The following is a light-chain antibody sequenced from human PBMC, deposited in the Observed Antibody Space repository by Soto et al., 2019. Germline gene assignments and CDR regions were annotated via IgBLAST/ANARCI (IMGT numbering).Light chain of an antibody. J-gene: IGLJ3*02. CDR1: SYDIGAGYD. CDR2: ANI. V-gene: IGLV1-40*01. Sequence: QSVLTQPPSVSGAPGQRVTISCTGSSYDIGAGYDVHWYQQFPGTAPKLLIYANINRPSGVPDRFSGSKSGTSASLAITGLQAEDEADYYCQSYDSRLSDGVFGGGTKLTVL. CDR3: QSYDSRLSDGV.